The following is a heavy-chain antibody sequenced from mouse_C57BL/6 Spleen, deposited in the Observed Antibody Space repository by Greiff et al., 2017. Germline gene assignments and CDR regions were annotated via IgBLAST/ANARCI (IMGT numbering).Heavy chain of an antibody. CDR2: IDPENGDT. J-gene: IGHJ2*01. D-gene: IGHD2-1*01. Sequence: VQLQQSGAELVRPGASVKLSCTASGFTIKDDYMHWVKQRPEQGLEWIGWIDPENGDTEYASKFQGKATITADTSSNTAYLQLSSLTSEDTAVYYCTTLDGNFFFDYGGQGTTLTVSS. V-gene: IGHV14-4*01. CDR3: TTLDGNFFFDY. CDR1: GFTIKDDY.